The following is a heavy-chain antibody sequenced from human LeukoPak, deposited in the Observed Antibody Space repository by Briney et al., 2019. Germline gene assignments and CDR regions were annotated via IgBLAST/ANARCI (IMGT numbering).Heavy chain of an antibody. D-gene: IGHD3-3*01. Sequence: SETLSLTCTVFGGSISSSSYYWGWIRQPPGKGLEWIGSIHYSGSTYYNPSLKSRVTISVDTSKNQFFLRLISVTAADTAVYYCARLFWSGYYSDYWGQGTLVTVSS. CDR2: IHYSGST. J-gene: IGHJ4*02. V-gene: IGHV4-39*01. CDR3: ARLFWSGYYSDY. CDR1: GGSISSSSYY.